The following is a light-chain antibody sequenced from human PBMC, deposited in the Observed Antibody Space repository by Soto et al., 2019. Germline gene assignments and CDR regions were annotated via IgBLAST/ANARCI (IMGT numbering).Light chain of an antibody. CDR2: GAS. J-gene: IGKJ5*01. Sequence: EIVMTQAPATLSVSPGERSTLSCRAGHGVSSNLAWYQQKPGHATSLLIHGASTRATGIPARLSGSGSGTEFTLTISSLQSADFAVYYCQQYNNWPPPITFGQGTRLEIK. V-gene: IGKV3-15*01. CDR3: QQYNNWPPPIT. CDR1: HGVSSN.